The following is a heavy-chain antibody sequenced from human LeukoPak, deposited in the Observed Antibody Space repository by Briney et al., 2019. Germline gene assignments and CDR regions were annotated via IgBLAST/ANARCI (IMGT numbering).Heavy chain of an antibody. V-gene: IGHV4-30-2*01. CDR3: ARGKGSYYYDSSGTPRFYFDY. Sequence: SQTLSLTCAVSGGPISSGGYSWSWIRQPPGKGLEWIGYIYHSGSTYYNPSLKSRVTISVDRSKNQFSLKLSSVTAADTAVYYCARGKGSYYYDSSGTPRFYFDYWGQGTLVTVSS. D-gene: IGHD3-22*01. J-gene: IGHJ4*02. CDR2: IYHSGST. CDR1: GGPISSGGYS.